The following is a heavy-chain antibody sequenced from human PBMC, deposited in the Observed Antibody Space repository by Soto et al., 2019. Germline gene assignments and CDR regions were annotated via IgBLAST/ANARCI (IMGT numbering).Heavy chain of an antibody. D-gene: IGHD5-18*01. Sequence: SETLSLTCIVSGGSISNYYWSWIRQPPGKGLEWIGYIYYSGSTNYNPSLTSRVTISVDTSKNQFSLKLSSVTASDTAVYYCARHRYSYGVYYFDYWGQGTLVTVSS. CDR1: GGSISNYY. V-gene: IGHV4-59*08. CDR2: IYYSGST. CDR3: ARHRYSYGVYYFDY. J-gene: IGHJ4*02.